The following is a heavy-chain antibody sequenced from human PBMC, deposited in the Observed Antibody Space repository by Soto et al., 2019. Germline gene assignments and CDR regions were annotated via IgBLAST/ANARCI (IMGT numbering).Heavy chain of an antibody. CDR2: ILVAGST. V-gene: IGHV3-23*01. CDR3: AKATATGGGAFDI. J-gene: IGHJ3*02. CDR1: GFTCSSYD. Sequence: GGSLRLSCAASGFTCSSYDMSWVRQAPGKGLEWVSTILVAGSTHYPDSVKGRFAISRDISKNTVFLQMNSLIAGDTAVYYCAKATATGGGAFDICGQGTVVTVSS. D-gene: IGHD2-8*02.